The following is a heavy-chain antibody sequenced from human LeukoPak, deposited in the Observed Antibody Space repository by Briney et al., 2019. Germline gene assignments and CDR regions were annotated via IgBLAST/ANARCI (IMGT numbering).Heavy chain of an antibody. CDR3: ITDLVSPPAYGFDY. CDR1: GFTFINAW. Sequence: PGGSLRLSCAASGFTFINAWMSWVRQAPGTGLEWVGRIKSEADGETTDYAAPVKNRFTISRDDSKNALYLQMNSLKIEDTAVYYCITDLVSPPAYGFDYWGQGTLVTVSS. D-gene: IGHD3-10*01. J-gene: IGHJ4*02. CDR2: IKSEADGETT. V-gene: IGHV3-15*01.